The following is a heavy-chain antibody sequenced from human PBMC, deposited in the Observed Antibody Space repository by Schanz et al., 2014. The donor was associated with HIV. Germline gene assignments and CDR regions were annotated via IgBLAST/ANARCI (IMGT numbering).Heavy chain of an antibody. CDR3: AKDDQQFAY. J-gene: IGHJ4*02. CDR2: ISSSSTYI. Sequence: EVQLVESGGGLVKPGGSLRLSCAASGFTFSSYTMNWVRQAPGKGLEWVSSISSSSTYIYYADSVKGRFTISRDNAKNSVYLQMNSLRAEDTAVYYCAKDDQQFAYWGQGTLVTVSS. D-gene: IGHD6-6*01. V-gene: IGHV3-21*06. CDR1: GFTFSSYT.